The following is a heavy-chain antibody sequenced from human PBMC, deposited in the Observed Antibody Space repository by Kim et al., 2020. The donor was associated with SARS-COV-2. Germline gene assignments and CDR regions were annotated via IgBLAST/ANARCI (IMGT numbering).Heavy chain of an antibody. CDR1: GYTFTSYG. Sequence: ASVKVSCKASGYTFTSYGISWVRQAPGQGLEWMGWISAYNGNTNYAQKLQGRVTMTTDTSTSTAYMELRSLRSDDTAVYYCARDLSAANYYDSSGFEAALGWYFDLWGHGTLVTVSS. D-gene: IGHD3-22*01. CDR3: ARDLSAANYYDSSGFEAALGWYFDL. CDR2: ISAYNGNT. V-gene: IGHV1-18*04. J-gene: IGHJ2*01.